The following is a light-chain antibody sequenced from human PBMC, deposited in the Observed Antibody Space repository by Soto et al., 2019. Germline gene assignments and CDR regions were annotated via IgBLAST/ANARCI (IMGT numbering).Light chain of an antibody. CDR1: SSDVGSYNL. CDR3: CSYASRDTYV. V-gene: IGLV2-23*01. J-gene: IGLJ1*01. CDR2: EGN. Sequence: QSVLTQPASVSGSPGQSITISCTGTSSDVGSYNLVSWYQQHPGKAPKLMIYEGNKRPSGLSNRFSGSKSGNTASLTISGLQAEDEADYYCCSYASRDTYVFGTGTKVT.